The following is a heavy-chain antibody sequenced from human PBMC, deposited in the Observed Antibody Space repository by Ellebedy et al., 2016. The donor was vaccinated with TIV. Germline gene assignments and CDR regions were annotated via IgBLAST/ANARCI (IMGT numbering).Heavy chain of an antibody. V-gene: IGHV1-46*04. CDR3: ARDTDTAMVNYYYYGMDV. D-gene: IGHD5-18*01. Sequence: AASVKVSCKASGYTFTSYYMHWVRQAPGQGLEWMGIINPSGGSTSYAQKLQGRVTMTRDTSTSTVYMELSSLRSEDTAVYYCARDTDTAMVNYYYYGMDVWGQGTTVTVSS. J-gene: IGHJ6*02. CDR2: INPSGGST. CDR1: GYTFTSYY.